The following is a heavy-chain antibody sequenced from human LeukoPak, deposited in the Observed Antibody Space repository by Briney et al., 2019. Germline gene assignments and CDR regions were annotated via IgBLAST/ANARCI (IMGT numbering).Heavy chain of an antibody. CDR1: GGTFNNYA. CDR3: AAVDTAMVRGYYFDY. J-gene: IGHJ4*02. V-gene: IGHV1-69*05. Sequence: SVKVSCKASGGTFNNYAVSWVRQAPGRGLEWLGGIIPMFGAAKYAQKFQGRVTITTDESTSTAYMELSSLRSEDTAVYYCAAVDTAMVRGYYFDYWGQGTLVTVSS. D-gene: IGHD5-18*01. CDR2: IIPMFGAA.